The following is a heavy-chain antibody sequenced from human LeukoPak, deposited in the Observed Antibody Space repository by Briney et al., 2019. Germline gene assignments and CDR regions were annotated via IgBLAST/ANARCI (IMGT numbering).Heavy chain of an antibody. J-gene: IGHJ6*03. CDR2: IYYSGST. CDR3: ARDLYYYYYMDV. CDR1: GGSISSSSYY. Sequence: SETLSLTCTVSGGSISSSSYYWGWIRQPPGKGLEWIGTIYYSGSTYYNPSLKSRVTISVDRSKNQFSLKLSSVTAADTAVYYCARDLYYYYYMDVWGKGTTVTVSS. V-gene: IGHV4-39*07.